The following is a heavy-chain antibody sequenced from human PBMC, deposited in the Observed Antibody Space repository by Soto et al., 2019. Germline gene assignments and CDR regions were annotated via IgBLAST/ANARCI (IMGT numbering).Heavy chain of an antibody. Sequence: GGSLRLSCAASGFTFSSYAMHWVRQAPGKGLEWVAVISYDGSNKYYADSVKGRFTISRDNSKNTLYLQMNSLRAEDTAVYYCATPPREYSSSVEYFQHWGQGTLVTVSS. CDR2: ISYDGSNK. CDR1: GFTFSSYA. J-gene: IGHJ1*01. V-gene: IGHV3-30-3*01. D-gene: IGHD6-6*01. CDR3: ATPPREYSSSVEYFQH.